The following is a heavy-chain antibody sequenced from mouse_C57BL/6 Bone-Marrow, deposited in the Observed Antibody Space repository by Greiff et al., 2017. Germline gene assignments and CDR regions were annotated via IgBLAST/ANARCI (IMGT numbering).Heavy chain of an antibody. Sequence: VEPGASVKISCKASGYAFSSSWMNWVKQRPGKGLEWIGRIYPGDGDTNYNGKFKGKATLTADKSSSTAYMQLSSLTSEDSAVYFCARWPWYFPAYWGQGTLVTVSA. CDR3: ARWPWYFPAY. D-gene: IGHD2-1*01. CDR2: IYPGDGDT. J-gene: IGHJ3*01. V-gene: IGHV1-82*01. CDR1: GYAFSSSW.